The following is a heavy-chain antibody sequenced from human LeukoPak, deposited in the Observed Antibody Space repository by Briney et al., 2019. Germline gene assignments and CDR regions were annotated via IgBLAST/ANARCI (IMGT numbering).Heavy chain of an antibody. Sequence: KPSETLSLTCTVSGGSISSYYWSWIRQPPGKGLEWIGYIYYSGSTNYNPSLKSRVTISVDTSQNQFSLTLSSVTAADTAVYYCARAGYPRGFDHWGQGTLVTVSS. CDR1: GGSISSYY. CDR3: ARAGYPRGFDH. D-gene: IGHD6-25*01. CDR2: IYYSGST. J-gene: IGHJ5*02. V-gene: IGHV4-59*01.